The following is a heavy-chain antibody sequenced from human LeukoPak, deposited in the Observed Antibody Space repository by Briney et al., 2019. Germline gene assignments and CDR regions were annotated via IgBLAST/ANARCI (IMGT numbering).Heavy chain of an antibody. D-gene: IGHD1-26*01. J-gene: IGHJ3*02. CDR2: MNPNSGNT. CDR3: ARALRPLIVGAANAFDI. CDR1: GYTFTSYD. V-gene: IGHV1-8*01. Sequence: ASVKVSCKASGYTFTSYDINWVRQATGQGLEWMGWMNPNSGNTGYAQKFQGRVTMTRDTSISTAYMELSRLRSDDTAVYYCARALRPLIVGAANAFDIWGQGTMVTVSS.